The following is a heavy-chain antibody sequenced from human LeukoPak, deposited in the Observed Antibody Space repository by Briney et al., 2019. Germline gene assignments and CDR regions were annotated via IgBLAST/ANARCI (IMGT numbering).Heavy chain of an antibody. CDR2: INHSGST. CDR1: GGSFSGYY. J-gene: IGHJ6*03. V-gene: IGHV4-34*01. D-gene: IGHD6-13*01. Sequence: PSETLSLTCAVYGGSFSGYYWSWIRQPPGKELEWIGEINHSGSTNYNPSLKSRVTISVDTSKNQFSLKLSSVTAADTAVYYCAREISPPPAPSSSFYYYYCYMDVWGKGTTVTVSS. CDR3: AREISPPPAPSSSFYYYYCYMDV.